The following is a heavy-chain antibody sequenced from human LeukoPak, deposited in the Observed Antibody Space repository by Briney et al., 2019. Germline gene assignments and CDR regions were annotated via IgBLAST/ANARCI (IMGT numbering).Heavy chain of an antibody. J-gene: IGHJ3*02. CDR2: INHSGST. D-gene: IGHD3-3*02. V-gene: IGHV4-34*01. Sequence: PSETLSLTCAVYGGSFSGYYWSWIRQPPGKGLEWIGEINHSGSTNYNPSLKSRVTISVDTSKNQFSLKLNSVTAADTAVYYCASAFRRDAFDIWGQGTMVTVSS. CDR1: GGSFSGYY. CDR3: ASAFRRDAFDI.